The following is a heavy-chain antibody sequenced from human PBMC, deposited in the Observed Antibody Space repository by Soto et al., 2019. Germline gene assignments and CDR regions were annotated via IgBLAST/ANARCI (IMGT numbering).Heavy chain of an antibody. CDR2: IDPSDSYT. Sequence: GESLKISCKGSGYSFTSYWISWVRQMPGKGLEWMGRIDPSDSYTNYSPSFQGHVTISADKSISTAYLQWSSLKASDTAMYYCARGSLWIGELLSFYYYYGMDVWGQGTTVTAP. D-gene: IGHD3-10*01. J-gene: IGHJ6*02. CDR1: GYSFTSYW. V-gene: IGHV5-10-1*01. CDR3: ARGSLWIGELLSFYYYYGMDV.